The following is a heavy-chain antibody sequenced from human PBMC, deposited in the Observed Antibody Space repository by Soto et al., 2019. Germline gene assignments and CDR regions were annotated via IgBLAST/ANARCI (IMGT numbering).Heavy chain of an antibody. D-gene: IGHD5-12*01. Sequence: EVQLVESGGDLVQPGGSLRLSCAASGFTFGTYWMHWVRQAPGKGLMWVSRINSDESRTNYADSVKGRFTISRDNAKNTLYLQMNSLRAEDAALYLCATVATHSYNWIDPWGQGTLVTVSS. J-gene: IGHJ5*02. V-gene: IGHV3-74*01. CDR3: ATVATHSYNWIDP. CDR1: GFTFGTYW. CDR2: INSDESRT.